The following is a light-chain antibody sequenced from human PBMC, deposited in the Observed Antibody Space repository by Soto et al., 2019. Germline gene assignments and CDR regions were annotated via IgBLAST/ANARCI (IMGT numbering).Light chain of an antibody. Sequence: SSELTQPPSVSVAPGQTARMTCGGNNIGTKNVHWYQQRPGQAPVLVVYADTDRPSGIPERFSGSNSGNTATLTISRVEAGDEADYFCQVWDSSRDRGVFGGGTKLTVL. CDR3: QVWDSSRDRGV. CDR1: NIGTKN. J-gene: IGLJ3*02. CDR2: ADT. V-gene: IGLV3-21*02.